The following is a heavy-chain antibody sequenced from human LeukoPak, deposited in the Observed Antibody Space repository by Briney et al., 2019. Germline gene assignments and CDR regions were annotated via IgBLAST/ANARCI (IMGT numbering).Heavy chain of an antibody. CDR2: IYYSGST. D-gene: IGHD3-9*01. Sequence: SETLSLTCTVSGGSISSYYWSWIRQPPGKGLEWIGYIYYSGSTDYNPSLKSRVTISVDTSKNQFSLKLSSVTAADTAVYYCARDQRYFDWYPHAFDIWGQGTMVTVSS. V-gene: IGHV4-59*01. J-gene: IGHJ3*02. CDR3: ARDQRYFDWYPHAFDI. CDR1: GGSISSYY.